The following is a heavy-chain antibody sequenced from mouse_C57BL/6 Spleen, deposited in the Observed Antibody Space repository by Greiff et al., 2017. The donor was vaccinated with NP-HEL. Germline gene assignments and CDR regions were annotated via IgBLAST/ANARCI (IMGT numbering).Heavy chain of an antibody. V-gene: IGHV5-17*01. CDR2: ISSGSSTI. CDR1: GFTFSDYG. D-gene: IGHD2-5*01. Sequence: DVHLVESGGGLVKPGGSLKLSCAASGFTFSDYGMHWVRQAPEKGLEWVAYISSGSSTIYYADTVKGRFTISRDNAKNTLFLQMTSLRSEDPAMYYGSRDAYYSNPYYAMDYWGQGTSVTVSS. CDR3: SRDAYYSNPYYAMDY. J-gene: IGHJ4*01.